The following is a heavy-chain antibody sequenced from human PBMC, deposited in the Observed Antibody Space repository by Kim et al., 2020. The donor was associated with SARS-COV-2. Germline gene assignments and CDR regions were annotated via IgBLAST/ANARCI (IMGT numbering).Heavy chain of an antibody. J-gene: IGHJ5*02. Sequence: GGSLRLSCAASGFTFSSYGMHWVRQAPGKGLEWVAAISYDGSNKYYADSVKGRFTISRDNSKNTLYLQMNSLRAEDTAVYYGAKDQDYYDSSARDGGFDPWGQGTLVTVSS. CDR2: ISYDGSNK. CDR1: GFTFSSYG. CDR3: AKDQDYYDSSARDGGFDP. D-gene: IGHD3-22*01. V-gene: IGHV3-30*18.